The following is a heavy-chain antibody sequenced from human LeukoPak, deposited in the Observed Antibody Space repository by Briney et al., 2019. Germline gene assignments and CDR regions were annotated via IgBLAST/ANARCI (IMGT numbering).Heavy chain of an antibody. J-gene: IGHJ4*02. Sequence: SGPTLVNPTQPLTLTCTFSGFSLSTSGMRVSWIRQPPGTALEWLARIDWDDDKFYSTSLETRLTISKDTSKNQVVLTMTNMDPVDTATYYCARNGYSGYDFAHWGQGTLVTVSS. D-gene: IGHD5-12*01. CDR1: GFSLSTSGMR. V-gene: IGHV2-70*04. CDR2: IDWDDDK. CDR3: ARNGYSGYDFAH.